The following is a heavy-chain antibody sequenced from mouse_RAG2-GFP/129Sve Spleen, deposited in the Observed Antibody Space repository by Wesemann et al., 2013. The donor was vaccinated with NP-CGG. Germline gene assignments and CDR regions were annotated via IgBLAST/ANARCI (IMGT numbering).Heavy chain of an antibody. CDR3: ATGMDY. D-gene: IGHD4-1*01. CDR2: NGAT. V-gene: IGHV1-26*01. J-gene: IGHJ4*01. Sequence: NGATSYNQNFKDKASLTVDKSSSTAYMELHSLTSEDSAVYYCATGMDYWGQGTSVTVSS.